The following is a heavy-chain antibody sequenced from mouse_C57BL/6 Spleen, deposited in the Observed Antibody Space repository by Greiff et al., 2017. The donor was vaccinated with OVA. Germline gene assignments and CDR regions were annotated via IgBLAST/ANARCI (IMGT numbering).Heavy chain of an antibody. CDR3: ARSDDYPLMDD. D-gene: IGHD2-4*01. Sequence: QVQLQQSGAELVRPGTSVKVSCKASGYAFTNYLIEWVKQRPGQGLEWIGVINPGSGGTNYNEKFKGKATLTADKSSSTAYMQLSSLTSEDSAVYFCARSDDYPLMDDWGQGTSVTVSS. CDR2: INPGSGGT. CDR1: GYAFTNYL. J-gene: IGHJ4*01. V-gene: IGHV1-54*01.